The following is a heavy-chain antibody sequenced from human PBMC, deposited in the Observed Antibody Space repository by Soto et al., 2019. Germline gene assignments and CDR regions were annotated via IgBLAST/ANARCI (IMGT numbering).Heavy chain of an antibody. CDR2: IWYDGSNK. V-gene: IGHV3-33*01. D-gene: IGHD6-13*01. Sequence: GGSLRLSCAASGFTFSSYGMHWVRQAPGKGLEWVAVIWYDGSNKYYADSVKGRFTISRDNSKNTLYLQMNSLRSDDTAVYYSARGSLRAKYSSSWYFDFWGQGTLVTVSS. CDR1: GFTFSSYG. J-gene: IGHJ4*02. CDR3: ARGSLRAKYSSSWYFDF.